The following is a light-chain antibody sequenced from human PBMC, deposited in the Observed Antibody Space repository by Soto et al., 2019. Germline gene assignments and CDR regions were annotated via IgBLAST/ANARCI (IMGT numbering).Light chain of an antibody. J-gene: IGKJ1*01. CDR1: QSVSSSY. Sequence: EIVLTQSPGTLSLSPGERATLSCRASQSVSSSYLAWYQQKPGQAPRLLIYGASSSATGIPDRFSGSGSGTDFTLTISRLEPEDFAVYYYQWSETFGRGTKVDIK. V-gene: IGKV3-20*01. CDR2: GAS. CDR3: QWSET.